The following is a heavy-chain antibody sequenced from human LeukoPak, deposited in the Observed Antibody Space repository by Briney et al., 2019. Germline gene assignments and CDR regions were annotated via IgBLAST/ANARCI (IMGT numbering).Heavy chain of an antibody. Sequence: ASVKVSCKASGYTFTGYYMHWVRQAPGQGLEWMGWINPNSGGTNYAQKFQGRVTVTRDTSISTAYMELSRLRSDDTAVYFCARSGYYGSGVGWFDPWGQGTLVTVSS. D-gene: IGHD3-10*01. J-gene: IGHJ5*02. CDR1: GYTFTGYY. CDR3: ARSGYYGSGVGWFDP. CDR2: INPNSGGT. V-gene: IGHV1-2*02.